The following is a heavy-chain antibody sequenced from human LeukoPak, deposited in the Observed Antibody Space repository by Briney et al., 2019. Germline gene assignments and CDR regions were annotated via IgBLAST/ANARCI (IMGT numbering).Heavy chain of an antibody. CDR1: GGTFSSYA. CDR2: IIPIFGTA. D-gene: IGHD3-22*01. J-gene: IGHJ6*03. V-gene: IGHV1-69*05. CDR3: ARDSFGYDSSGWYYYYMDV. Sequence: SVKVSCKASGGTFSSYAISWVRQAPGQGLEWMGRIIPIFGTANYAQKFQGRVTITTDESTSTAYMELSSLRSEDTAVYYCARDSFGYDSSGWYYYYMDVWGQGTLVTVSS.